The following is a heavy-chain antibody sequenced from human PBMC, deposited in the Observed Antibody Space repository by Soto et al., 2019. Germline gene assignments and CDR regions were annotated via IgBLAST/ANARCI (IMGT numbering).Heavy chain of an antibody. V-gene: IGHV1-46*03. D-gene: IGHD2-15*01. CDR1: GYTFTSYY. Sequence: ASVKVSCKASGYTFTSYYMHWVRQAPGQGLEWMGIINPSGGSTSYAQKFQGRVTMTRDTSTSTVYMELSSLRSEDTAVYYCARDLCKDCSGLVVVAATLESWGQGTLVTVSS. CDR3: ARDLCKDCSGLVVVAATLES. CDR2: INPSGGST. J-gene: IGHJ4*02.